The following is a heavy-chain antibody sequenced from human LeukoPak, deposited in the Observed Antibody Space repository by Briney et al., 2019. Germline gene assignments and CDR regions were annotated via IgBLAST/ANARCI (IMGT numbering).Heavy chain of an antibody. V-gene: IGHV3-23*01. Sequence: GGSLRLSCAASGFPFSSYAMSWVRQAPGKGLEWVSSIISSGGVTYYADSVKGRFTISRDNPKNTVYLQMDSLRAEDSAVYYCAKNAGYSYGLYYFDYWGQGTLVTVSS. CDR2: IISSGGVT. CDR1: GFPFSSYA. D-gene: IGHD5-18*01. J-gene: IGHJ4*02. CDR3: AKNAGYSYGLYYFDY.